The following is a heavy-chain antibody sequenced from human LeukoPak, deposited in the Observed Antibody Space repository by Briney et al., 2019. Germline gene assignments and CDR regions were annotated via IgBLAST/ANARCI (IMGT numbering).Heavy chain of an antibody. CDR2: IDPSDSYT. V-gene: IGHV5-10-1*01. Sequence: GESLRISCKGSGYGFTNSWISWVRQMPGKGLECMGRIDPSDSYTNYSPSFQGHVTISVDKSISTAYLQWSSLKASDTAMYYCARHGAGAAGHWTFDYWGQGTLVTVSS. CDR3: ARHGAGAAGHWTFDY. J-gene: IGHJ4*02. D-gene: IGHD6-13*01. CDR1: GYGFTNSW.